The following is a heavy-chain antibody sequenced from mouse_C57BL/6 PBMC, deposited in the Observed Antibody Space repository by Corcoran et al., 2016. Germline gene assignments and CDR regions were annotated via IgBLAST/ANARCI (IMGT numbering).Heavy chain of an antibody. Sequence: QIQLVQSGHELKKSGETVKISCKASGYTFTTYGMRWVKQAPGKGLKWMGWINTYSGVPTYADDFKGRFAFSLETSASTAHLQINNLKNEDTATYFCARGVSDGDSLAYWGQGTLVTVSA. J-gene: IGHJ3*01. D-gene: IGHD2-3*01. CDR2: INTYSGVP. CDR3: ARGVSDGDSLAY. CDR1: GYTFTTYG. V-gene: IGHV9-3*01.